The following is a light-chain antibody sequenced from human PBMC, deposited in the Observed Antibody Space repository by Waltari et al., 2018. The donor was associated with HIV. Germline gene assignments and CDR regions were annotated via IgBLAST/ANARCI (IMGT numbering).Light chain of an antibody. J-gene: IGKJ2*01. CDR3: LQLSNFPFT. Sequence: DIRLTQSPSLLSASVGHRFSFTCRSSQDISTNLACFQQKPGKVPNLLIYCASTLHVGVPSRFSGSGSGTEFTLTIDVLQPEDFATYYCLQLSNFPFTFGPGTKLAIK. CDR1: QDISTN. V-gene: IGKV1-9*01. CDR2: CAS.